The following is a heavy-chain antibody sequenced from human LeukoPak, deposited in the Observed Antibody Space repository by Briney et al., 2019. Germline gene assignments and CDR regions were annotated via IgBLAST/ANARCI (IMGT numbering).Heavy chain of an antibody. V-gene: IGHV3-30*02. CDR3: AEDVEYGENAGIDY. Sequence: GGSLRLSCAASGFTFSSYGMHWVRQAPGKGLEWVAFIRYDGSNKYYADSVKGRFTISRDNSKNTLYLQMNSLRAEDTAVYYCAEDVEYGENAGIDYWGQGTLVTVSS. J-gene: IGHJ4*02. CDR1: GFTFSSYG. CDR2: IRYDGSNK. D-gene: IGHD4-17*01.